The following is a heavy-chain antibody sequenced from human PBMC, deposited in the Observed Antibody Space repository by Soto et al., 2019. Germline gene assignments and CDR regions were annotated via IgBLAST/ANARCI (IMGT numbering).Heavy chain of an antibody. CDR1: GFTFSSYS. CDR2: ISSSSSYI. Sequence: ESLLLSCAASGFTFSSYSMNWVRQAPGKGLEWVSSISSSSSYIYYADSVKGRFTISRDNAKNSLYLQMNSLRAEDTAVYYCARDISCSSTTCYSWFGYYYYGMDVWGQGTTVTVSS. J-gene: IGHJ6*02. CDR3: ARDISCSSTTCYSWFGYYYYGMDV. D-gene: IGHD2-2*01. V-gene: IGHV3-21*01.